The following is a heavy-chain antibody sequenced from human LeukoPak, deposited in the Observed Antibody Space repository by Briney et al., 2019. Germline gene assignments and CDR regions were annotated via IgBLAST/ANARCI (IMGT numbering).Heavy chain of an antibody. CDR3: AKERLGGNYGDYAVDY. Sequence: GGSLRLSCAASGFTFSGYAMSWVRQAPGKGLEWVSAIRGGGTDTFYADSVKGRFTISRDNSMNTLSLQMNSLRAEDTAVYYCAKERLGGNYGDYAVDYWGQGTMVTVSS. J-gene: IGHJ4*02. D-gene: IGHD4-17*01. CDR1: GFTFSGYA. CDR2: IRGGGTDT. V-gene: IGHV3-23*01.